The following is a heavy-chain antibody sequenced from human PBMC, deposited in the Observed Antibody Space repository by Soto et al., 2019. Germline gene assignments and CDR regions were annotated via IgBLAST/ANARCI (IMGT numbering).Heavy chain of an antibody. V-gene: IGHV4-39*01. CDR2: IYYSGST. Sequence: QLQLQESGPGLVKPSETLSLTCTVSGGSISSSSYYWGWIRQPPGNGLEWIGSIYYSGSTYYNPSLKSRVTISVDTSKNQFSLKLSSVTAADTAVYYCARLRLPNYYFDYWGQGTLVTVSS. CDR3: ARLRLPNYYFDY. CDR1: GGSISSSSYY. J-gene: IGHJ4*02. D-gene: IGHD3-16*01.